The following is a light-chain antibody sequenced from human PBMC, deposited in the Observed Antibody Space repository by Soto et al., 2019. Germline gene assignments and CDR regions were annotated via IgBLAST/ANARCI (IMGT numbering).Light chain of an antibody. CDR1: XSXXGGYKY. V-gene: IGLV2-8*01. Sequence: QSVLTQPPSASGSPGQSVTISCTGTXSXXGGYKYVSWYQQHPGKAPKLMIFEVNKRPSGVPDRFSGSKSGNTASLTVSGLXAXDXAXXYCSSYAGINNLGVFGTGTKVTVL. CDR2: EVN. J-gene: IGLJ1*01. CDR3: SSYAGINNLGV.